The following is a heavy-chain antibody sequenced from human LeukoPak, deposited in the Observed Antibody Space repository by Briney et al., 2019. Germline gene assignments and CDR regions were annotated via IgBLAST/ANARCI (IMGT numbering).Heavy chain of an antibody. Sequence: GGSLRLSCAASGFTFSSYAMHWVRQAPGKGLEWVAVMSYDGSNKYYADSVEGRFTISRDNSKNTLYLQMNSLRAEDTAVYYCARGGMYYEMDYYYGMDVWGQGTTVTVSS. CDR1: GFTFSSYA. CDR2: MSYDGSNK. CDR3: ARGGMYYEMDYYYGMDV. D-gene: IGHD3-3*01. V-gene: IGHV3-30-3*01. J-gene: IGHJ6*02.